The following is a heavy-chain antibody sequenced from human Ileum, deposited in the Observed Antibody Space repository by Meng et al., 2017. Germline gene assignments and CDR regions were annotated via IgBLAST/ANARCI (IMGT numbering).Heavy chain of an antibody. J-gene: IGHJ4*02. CDR3: AREVGNRSGYSY. D-gene: IGHD3-22*01. CDR2: FYYGGST. CDR1: GGSISSSNYF. Sequence: QECGPDLVKPMGNLSHTCTVSGGSISSSNYFWGWIRQPPGKEMEWIGSFYYGGSTFYHPFLRSRVTISVDISKNQYSLRLNSVTAADTAIYYCAREVGNRSGYSYWGQGALVTVSS. V-gene: IGHV4-39*07.